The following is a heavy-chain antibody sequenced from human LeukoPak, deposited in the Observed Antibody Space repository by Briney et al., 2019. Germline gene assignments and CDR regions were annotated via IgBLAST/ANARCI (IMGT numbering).Heavy chain of an antibody. D-gene: IGHD3-3*01. Sequence: SETLSLTCAVSGGSISSGGYSWSWIRQPPGKGLEWIGYIYHSGSTYYNPSLKSRVTISVDRSKNQFSLKLSSATAADTAVYYCASRKVFGVVIIFDYWGQGTLVTVSS. CDR1: GGSISSGGYS. CDR3: ASRKVFGVVIIFDY. J-gene: IGHJ4*02. V-gene: IGHV4-30-2*01. CDR2: IYHSGST.